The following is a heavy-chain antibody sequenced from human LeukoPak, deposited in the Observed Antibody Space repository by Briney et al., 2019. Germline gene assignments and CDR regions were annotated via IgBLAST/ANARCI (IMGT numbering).Heavy chain of an antibody. Sequence: GGSLRLSCAASGFTFSSYAMHWVRQAPGKGLEYVSAISSNGGSTYYANSVKGRFTISRDNSKNTLYLQMGSLRAGDMAVYYCARDGTVGATTRYYYGMDVWGQGTTVTVSS. J-gene: IGHJ6*02. CDR1: GFTFSSYA. CDR2: ISSNGGST. CDR3: ARDGTVGATTRYYYGMDV. D-gene: IGHD1-26*01. V-gene: IGHV3-64*01.